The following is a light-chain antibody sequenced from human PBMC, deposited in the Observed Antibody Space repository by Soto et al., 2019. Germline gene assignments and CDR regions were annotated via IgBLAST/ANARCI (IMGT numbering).Light chain of an antibody. CDR3: PGYNSHRWT. Sequence: IKMTQSHSSLYGSIGDRVIITCRASQSISGWLAWYQQKPGKAPKLLIYDVSSLESGGPSRFVCGRAVTEFTLSSCGLRPDDFATYCCPGYNSHRWTFGLGTKVDI. J-gene: IGKJ1*01. V-gene: IGKV1-5*01. CDR2: DVS. CDR1: QSISGW.